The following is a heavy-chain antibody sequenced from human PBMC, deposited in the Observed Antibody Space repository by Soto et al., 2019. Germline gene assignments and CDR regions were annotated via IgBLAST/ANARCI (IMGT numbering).Heavy chain of an antibody. V-gene: IGHV1-46*03. CDR3: ARGWVVVVVVAARRKDAFDI. Sequence: ASVKVSCKASGYTFTSYYMHWVRQAPGQGLEWMGIINPSGGSTSYAQKFQGRVTMTRDTSTSTVYMELSSLRSEDTAVYYCARGWVVVVVVAARRKDAFDIWGQGTMVTVSS. D-gene: IGHD2-15*01. J-gene: IGHJ3*02. CDR2: INPSGGST. CDR1: GYTFTSYY.